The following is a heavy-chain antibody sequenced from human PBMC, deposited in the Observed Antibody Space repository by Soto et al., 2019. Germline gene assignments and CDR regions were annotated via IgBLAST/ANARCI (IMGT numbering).Heavy chain of an antibody. CDR3: GRWPGSSIAGGDGMDV. J-gene: IGHJ6*02. Sequence: QVQLVQSGAEVKKPGASVKVSCKASGYTFTGYYMHWVRQAPGQGLEWMGWINPNSGGTNYAQKFQGRVTMTRDTSIRTAYMELSRLRSDDTAVYYCGRWPGSSIAGGDGMDVWGQGTTVTVSS. CDR2: INPNSGGT. CDR1: GYTFTGYY. D-gene: IGHD6-6*01. V-gene: IGHV1-2*02.